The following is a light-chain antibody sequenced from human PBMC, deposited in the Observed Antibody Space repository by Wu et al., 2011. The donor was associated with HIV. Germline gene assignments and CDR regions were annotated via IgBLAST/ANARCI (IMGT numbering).Light chain of an antibody. Sequence: EIVLTQSPATLSLSPGERATLSCRASQSVSSYLAWYQQKPGQAPRLLIYDASNRATGIPARFSGSGSGTDFTLTISSLEPEDFAVYYCQQRKSWPLTFGQGTRL. V-gene: IGKV3-11*01. CDR2: DAS. J-gene: IGKJ5*01. CDR1: QSVSSY. CDR3: QQRKSWPLT.